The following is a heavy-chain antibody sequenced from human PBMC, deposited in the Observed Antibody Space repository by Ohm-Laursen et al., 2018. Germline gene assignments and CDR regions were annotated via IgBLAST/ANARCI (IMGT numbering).Heavy chain of an antibody. CDR1: GFTFSDYY. Sequence: SLRLSCAASGFTFSDYYMSWIRQAPGKGLEWVSYISGSGSAVNYADSVKGRFTISRDNAKNSLYLQMNSLRAEDTAMYYCANYYYGSGTYFNRRASFDPWGQGTLVTVSS. CDR2: ISGSGSAV. V-gene: IGHV3-11*01. J-gene: IGHJ5*02. CDR3: ANYYYGSGTYFNRRASFDP. D-gene: IGHD3-10*01.